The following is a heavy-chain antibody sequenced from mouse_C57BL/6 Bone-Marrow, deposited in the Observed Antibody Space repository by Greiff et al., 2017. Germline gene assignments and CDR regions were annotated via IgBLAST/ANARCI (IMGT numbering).Heavy chain of an antibody. CDR1: GYAFSSSW. D-gene: IGHD1-1*01. CDR3: ARWYYGSSYDEY. CDR2: IYPGDGDT. V-gene: IGHV1-82*01. Sequence: QVQLQQSGPELVKPGASVKISCKASGYAFSSSWMNWVKQRPGKGLEWIGRIYPGDGDTNYNGKFKGKATLTADKSSSTAYMQLSSLTSEDSAVYFCARWYYGSSYDEYWGQGTTLTVSS. J-gene: IGHJ2*01.